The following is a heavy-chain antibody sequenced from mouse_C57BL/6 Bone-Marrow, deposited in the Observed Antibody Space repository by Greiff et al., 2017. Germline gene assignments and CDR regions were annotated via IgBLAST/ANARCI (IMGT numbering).Heavy chain of an antibody. Sequence: VQLQQSGAELVRPGASVKLSCTASGFNIKDDYMHWVKQRPEQGLEWIGWIDPENGDTEYASKFQGKATIPADTSSNTAYLQLSSLTSEDTAVYYCSSITTVAFYAMDYWGQGTSVTASS. V-gene: IGHV14-4*01. D-gene: IGHD1-1*01. CDR1: GFNIKDDY. J-gene: IGHJ4*01. CDR3: SSITTVAFYAMDY. CDR2: IDPENGDT.